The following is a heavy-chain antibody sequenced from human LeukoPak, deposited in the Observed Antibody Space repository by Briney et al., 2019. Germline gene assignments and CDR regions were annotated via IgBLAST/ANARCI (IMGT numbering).Heavy chain of an antibody. J-gene: IGHJ4*02. V-gene: IGHV4-31*03. D-gene: IGHD3-22*01. CDR1: GGSITSGGYY. CDR3: ARGGYYDSSDYYTFDY. Sequence: SQTLSLTCTVSGGSITSGGYYWTWIRQHPGQGLEWIGYIYYSGSTYYNPPLKSRVTMSVDTSKNQFSLKLSSVTAADTAVYYCARGGYYDSSDYYTFDYWGQGALVTVSS. CDR2: IYYSGST.